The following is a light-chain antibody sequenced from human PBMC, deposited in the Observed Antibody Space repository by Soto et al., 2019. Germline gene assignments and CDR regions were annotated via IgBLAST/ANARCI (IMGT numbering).Light chain of an antibody. CDR1: QSVKTF. V-gene: IGKV3-11*01. Sequence: IVLTQSPPTLSLSPGERATLSCRDSQSVKTFLVWYQQQPGQAPRLLIYDASNRATGIPARFSGSGSGTDLTLTISSLEPEDFAVYYCQQRRDFGQGIRLEIK. CDR2: DAS. CDR3: QQRRD. J-gene: IGKJ5*01.